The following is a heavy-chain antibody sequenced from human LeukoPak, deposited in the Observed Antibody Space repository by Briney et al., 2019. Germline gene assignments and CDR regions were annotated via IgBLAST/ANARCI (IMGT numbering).Heavy chain of an antibody. J-gene: IGHJ3*02. V-gene: IGHV1-8*03. D-gene: IGHD5-18*01. Sequence: ASVRVSCKASGYTFTSYDINWVRQATGQGLEWMGWINPNSGNTGYAQKFQGRVTITRNTSISTAYMELSSLRSEDTAVYYCARGELEYTAIVHGSSAFDIWGQGTMVTVSS. CDR1: GYTFTSYD. CDR3: ARGELEYTAIVHGSSAFDI. CDR2: INPNSGNT.